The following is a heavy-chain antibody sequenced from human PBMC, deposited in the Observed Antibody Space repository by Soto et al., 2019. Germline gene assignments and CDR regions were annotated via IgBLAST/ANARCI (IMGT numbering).Heavy chain of an antibody. Sequence: SKNPYITCSVYGDSLKNHYWAWIRHSPGKGLEWIGNIYDSGSTNYSPALKSRVSMSVDTSKNLFSLKMNSVTAADTAVYYCARSSMGSVDYCDFCGKGTVV. CDR1: GDSLKNHY. V-gene: IGHV4-59*11. J-gene: IGHJ4*02. CDR2: IYDSGST. CDR3: ARSSMGSVDYCDF. D-gene: IGHD3-10*01.